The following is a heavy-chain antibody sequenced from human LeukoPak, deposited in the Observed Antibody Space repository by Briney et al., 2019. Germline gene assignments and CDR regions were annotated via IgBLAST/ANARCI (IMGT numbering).Heavy chain of an antibody. Sequence: SETLSLTCTVSGGSISSSSYYWGWIRQPPGKGLEWIGSIYYSGSTYYNPSLKSRPTMSVDTSKNQFSLKLSSVTAADTAVYYCARRDRYCSSTSCYGHRFDPWGQGTLVTVSS. V-gene: IGHV4-39*01. CDR2: IYYSGST. CDR1: GGSISSSSYY. CDR3: ARRDRYCSSTSCYGHRFDP. D-gene: IGHD2-2*01. J-gene: IGHJ5*02.